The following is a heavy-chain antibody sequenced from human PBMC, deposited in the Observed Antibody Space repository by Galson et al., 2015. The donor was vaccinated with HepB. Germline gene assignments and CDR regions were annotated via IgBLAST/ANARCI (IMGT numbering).Heavy chain of an antibody. Sequence: SLRLSCAASGFTFSSYSMNWVRRAPGKGLEWVSSISSSSSYIYYADSVKGRFTISRDNAKNSLYLQMNSLRAEDTAVYYCAADSSEWGVLDYWGQGTLVTVSS. J-gene: IGHJ4*02. V-gene: IGHV3-21*01. D-gene: IGHD6-19*01. CDR3: AADSSEWGVLDY. CDR1: GFTFSSYS. CDR2: ISSSSSYI.